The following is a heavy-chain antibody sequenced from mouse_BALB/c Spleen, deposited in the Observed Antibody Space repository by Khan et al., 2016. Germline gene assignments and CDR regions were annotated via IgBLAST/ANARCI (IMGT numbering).Heavy chain of an antibody. CDR1: GYTFTSYT. V-gene: IGHV1-4*01. CDR2: INPSSAYT. J-gene: IGHJ2*01. D-gene: IGHD2-13*01. CDR3: ARSRGIGGDYVFDY. Sequence: QVQLKQSGAELARPGASVKMSCKASGYTFTSYTMHWVKQRPGQGLEWIGYINPSSAYTNYNQKFKDKATLTADKSSSTAYMQLSSLTSEDSAVXACARSRGIGGDYVFDYWGQGTALTGSS.